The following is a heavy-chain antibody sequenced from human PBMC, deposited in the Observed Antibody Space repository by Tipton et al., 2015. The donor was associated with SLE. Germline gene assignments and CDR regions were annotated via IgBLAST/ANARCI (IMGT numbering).Heavy chain of an antibody. CDR2: INSDGSST. V-gene: IGHV3-74*01. Sequence: LSCAASGFTFSSYWMHWVRQAPGKGLVWVSRINSDGSSTSYADSVKGRFTISRDNAKNTLYLQMNSLRAEDTAVYYYAREAYYYDPGAFDIWGQGTMVTVSS. CDR1: GFTFSSYW. J-gene: IGHJ3*02. CDR3: AREAYYYDPGAFDI. D-gene: IGHD3-22*01.